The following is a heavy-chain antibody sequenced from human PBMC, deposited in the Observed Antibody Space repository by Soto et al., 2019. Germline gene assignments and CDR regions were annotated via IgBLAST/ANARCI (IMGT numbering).Heavy chain of an antibody. CDR2: ISYDGSNK. Sequence: ESGGGVVQPGRSLRLSCAASGFTFSSYAMHWVRQAPGEGLEWVAVISYDGSNKYYADSVKGRFTISRDNSKNTLYLQMNSLRAEDTAVYYCARVRDQLLFYYYYGMDVWGQGTTVTVSS. CDR1: GFTFSSYA. V-gene: IGHV3-30-3*01. D-gene: IGHD2-2*01. CDR3: ARVRDQLLFYYYYGMDV. J-gene: IGHJ6*02.